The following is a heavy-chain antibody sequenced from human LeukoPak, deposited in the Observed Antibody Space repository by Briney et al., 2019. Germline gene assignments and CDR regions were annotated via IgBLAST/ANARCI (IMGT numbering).Heavy chain of an antibody. V-gene: IGHV5-51*01. CDR1: GYSFTSYW. J-gene: IGHJ3*02. CDR2: IYPGDSDT. Sequence: GGSLKISCKGSGYSFTSYWIGWVRQMPGKGLEWMGIIYPGDSDTRYSPSFQGQVTISADKSISTAYLQWSSLKASDTAMYYCAGDVDTAMVTVGAFDIWGQGTMVTVSS. D-gene: IGHD5-18*01. CDR3: AGDVDTAMVTVGAFDI.